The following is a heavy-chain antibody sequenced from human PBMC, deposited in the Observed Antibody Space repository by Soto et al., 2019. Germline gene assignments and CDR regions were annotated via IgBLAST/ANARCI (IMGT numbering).Heavy chain of an antibody. J-gene: IGHJ4*02. CDR2: IIPIFGTA. Sequence: ASVKVSCKASGYTFTSYGISWVRQAPGQGLEWMGGIIPIFGTANYAQKFQGRVTITADKSTSTAYMELSSLRSEDTAVYYCARGYSGSYSGTALDYWGQGTLVTVSS. CDR3: ARGYSGSYSGTALDY. CDR1: GYTFTSYG. D-gene: IGHD1-26*01. V-gene: IGHV1-69*06.